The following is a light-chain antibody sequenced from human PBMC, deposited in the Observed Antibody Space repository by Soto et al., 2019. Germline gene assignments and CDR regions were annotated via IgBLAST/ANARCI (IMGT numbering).Light chain of an antibody. V-gene: IGKV1-5*01. Sequence: IQMTQSPSTLSASVSDRVTVSFRASQSISSWLAWYQQKPGKAPKLLIYDASSLESGVPSRFSGSGSGTEFTLTISSLQPDDFATYYCQQYNSYSWTFGQGTKVDI. J-gene: IGKJ1*01. CDR1: QSISSW. CDR3: QQYNSYSWT. CDR2: DAS.